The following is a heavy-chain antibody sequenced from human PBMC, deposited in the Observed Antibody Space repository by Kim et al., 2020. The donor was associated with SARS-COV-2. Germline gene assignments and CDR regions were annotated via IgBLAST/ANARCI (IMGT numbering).Heavy chain of an antibody. CDR3: ARVDRDYYDSSGYYYFDY. J-gene: IGHJ4*01. Sequence: KSRVTISVDTSTNQFSLKLSSVTAADTAVYYCARVDRDYYDSSGYYYFDYWGHGTLVTVSS. D-gene: IGHD3-22*01. V-gene: IGHV4-39*07.